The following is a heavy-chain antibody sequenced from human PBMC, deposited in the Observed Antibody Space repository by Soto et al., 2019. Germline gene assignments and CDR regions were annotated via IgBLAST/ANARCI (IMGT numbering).Heavy chain of an antibody. Sequence: SETLSLTCTVSGGSISNHYWSWIRQPPGKGIEWISFFFYNGNTNYNPSLMCRVTMSVDTSKNQFSLKLSSVTAADTAVYYCATAVVAASYYFDFWGQGTLVTVSS. CDR2: FFYNGNT. V-gene: IGHV4-59*08. CDR1: GGSISNHY. CDR3: ATAVVAASYYFDF. D-gene: IGHD2-15*01. J-gene: IGHJ4*02.